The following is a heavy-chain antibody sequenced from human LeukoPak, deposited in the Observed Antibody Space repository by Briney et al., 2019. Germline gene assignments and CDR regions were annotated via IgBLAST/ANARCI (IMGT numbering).Heavy chain of an antibody. V-gene: IGHV1-46*01. D-gene: IGHD4-17*01. J-gene: IGHJ6*02. Sequence: ASVKVSCKASGYTSTSYYMHWVRQAPGQGLEWMGIINPSGGSTSYTQKFQGRVTMTRDTSTSTVYMELSSLRSEDTAVHYCARGTGYYGMDVWGQGTTVTVSS. CDR2: INPSGGST. CDR3: ARGTGYYGMDV. CDR1: GYTSTSYY.